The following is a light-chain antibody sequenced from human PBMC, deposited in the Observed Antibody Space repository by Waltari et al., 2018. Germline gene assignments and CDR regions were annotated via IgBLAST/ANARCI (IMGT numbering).Light chain of an antibody. CDR3: GAWDDSLRGYV. V-gene: IGLV1-44*01. CDR2: NNN. J-gene: IGLJ1*01. Sequence: QSMLTQPPSASGTPGQRVTISCSGSSSNTGSHTVNWFQQFPGTAPRLLIYNNNRRPSGVPDQFSASLSGTSASLAISGLQSEDEADYYCGAWDDSLRGYVFGTGTMVTVL. CDR1: SSNTGSHT.